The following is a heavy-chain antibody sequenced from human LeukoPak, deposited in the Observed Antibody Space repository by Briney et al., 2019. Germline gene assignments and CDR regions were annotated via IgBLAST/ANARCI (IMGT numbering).Heavy chain of an antibody. D-gene: IGHD3-22*01. CDR1: GFTFSSYA. Sequence: GGSLRLSCAASGFTFSSYAMSWVRQAPGKGLEWVSAISGSGGSTYYADSVKGRFTISRDNSKNTLYLQMNSLRAEDTAVYYCARDGYDSSGYYYGDAFDIWGQGTMVTVSS. V-gene: IGHV3-23*01. CDR3: ARDGYDSSGYYYGDAFDI. CDR2: ISGSGGST. J-gene: IGHJ3*02.